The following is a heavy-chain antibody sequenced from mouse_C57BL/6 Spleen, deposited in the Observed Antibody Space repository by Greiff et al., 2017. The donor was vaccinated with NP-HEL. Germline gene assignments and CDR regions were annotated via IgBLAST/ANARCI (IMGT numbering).Heavy chain of an antibody. CDR2: IYPRSGNT. Sequence: VQLQESGAELARPGASVKLSCTASGYTFTSYGISWVNQRTGQGLEWIGEIYPRSGNTYYNEKFKGKATLTADKSASTAYMELRSLTSEDSAVYFCARGEHYYEYWYFDVWVTGTTVTVSS. CDR3: ARGEHYYEYWYFDV. CDR1: GYTFTSYG. J-gene: IGHJ1*03. D-gene: IGHD2-4*01. V-gene: IGHV1-81*01.